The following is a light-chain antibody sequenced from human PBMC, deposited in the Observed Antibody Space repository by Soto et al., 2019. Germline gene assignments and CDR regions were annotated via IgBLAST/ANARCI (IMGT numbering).Light chain of an antibody. CDR1: QTVSSN. CDR3: QQYNDWPLLT. J-gene: IGKJ4*01. V-gene: IGKV3-15*01. Sequence: EIVMTQSPATLSVSPGERATLSCRASQTVSSNLAWYQQKPGQAPRLLIFDASTRATGVPARFSGSGSGTEFTLTISSLQSEDFVVYFCQQYNDWPLLTFGGGTKVEI. CDR2: DAS.